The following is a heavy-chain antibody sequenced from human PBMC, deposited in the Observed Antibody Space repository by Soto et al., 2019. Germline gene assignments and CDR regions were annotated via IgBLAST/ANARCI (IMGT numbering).Heavy chain of an antibody. CDR1: GFTVSSSY. CDR2: IESGGST. Sequence: EVQLVETVGGVIQRGGSLRLSCNASGFTVSSSYMSWVRQAPGMGLEWVAVIESGGSTHYADSVKGRFTISRDNSKNMIYLQLHTLRAEDTAVYYCAKDLGPLRLLNYYFYGLDVWGQGTTVTVSS. J-gene: IGHJ6*02. CDR3: AKDLGPLRLLNYYFYGLDV. D-gene: IGHD2-15*01. V-gene: IGHV3-53*02.